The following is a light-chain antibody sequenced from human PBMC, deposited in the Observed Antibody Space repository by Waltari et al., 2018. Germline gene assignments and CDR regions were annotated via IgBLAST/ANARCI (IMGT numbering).Light chain of an antibody. V-gene: IGKV3-20*01. J-gene: IGKJ1*01. CDR2: DAS. CDR1: QSVGRS. Sequence: EIVLTQSPGTLSLSPGERATLSCRASQSVGRSLAWYQQKPGQAPRLLIYDASKRATGIPERVSGGGSGTDFSHTISRLEPEDFAVYYCQMYVRLPVTFGQGTKVEIK. CDR3: QMYVRLPVT.